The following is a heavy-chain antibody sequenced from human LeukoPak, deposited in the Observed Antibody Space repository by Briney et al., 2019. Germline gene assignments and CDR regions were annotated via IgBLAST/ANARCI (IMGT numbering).Heavy chain of an antibody. V-gene: IGHV4-61*02. Sequence: SQTLSLTCTVSGGSISSGSYYWSWIRQPAGKGLEWIGRMYTSGSTNYNPSLKSRVTISVDTSKNQFSLKLSSVTAADTAVYYCARVSPFGVVINWGQGTLVTVSS. D-gene: IGHD3-3*01. CDR1: GGSISSGSYY. CDR3: ARVSPFGVVIN. CDR2: MYTSGST. J-gene: IGHJ4*02.